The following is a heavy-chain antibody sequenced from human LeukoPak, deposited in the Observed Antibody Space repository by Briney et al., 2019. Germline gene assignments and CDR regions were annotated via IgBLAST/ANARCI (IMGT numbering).Heavy chain of an antibody. CDR1: GYSFTNYW. D-gene: IGHD3-9*01. V-gene: IGHV5-51*01. CDR2: IFPGDSDT. Sequence: GESLKISCKGSGYSFTNYWIGWVRQMPGKGLEWMGIIFPGDSDTRYSPSFQGQVTISADKSISTAYLQWSSLKASDTAIYYCARQYYDILTNYYKPGETFDYWGQGTLVTVSS. CDR3: ARQYYDILTNYYKPGETFDY. J-gene: IGHJ4*02.